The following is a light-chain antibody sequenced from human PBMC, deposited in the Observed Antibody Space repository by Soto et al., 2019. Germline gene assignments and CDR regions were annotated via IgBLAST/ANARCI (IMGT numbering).Light chain of an antibody. CDR2: YDD. CDR3: ASWDDTLSGVV. V-gene: IGLV1-36*01. CDR1: SSNIGNNA. J-gene: IGLJ3*02. Sequence: QCVLTQPPSVSGAPGQRVTISCSGSSSNIGNNAVNWYQQLPGKAPRALIYYDDLLPSGVSKRFSGSKSGTSVSLAISGLQSDDEADYYCASWDDTLSGVVFGGGTKVTVL.